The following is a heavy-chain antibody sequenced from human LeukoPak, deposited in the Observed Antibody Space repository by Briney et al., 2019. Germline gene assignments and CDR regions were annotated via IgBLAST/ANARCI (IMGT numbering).Heavy chain of an antibody. J-gene: IGHJ4*02. Sequence: SETLSLTCTVSGGSISSSSYYWGWIRQPPGKGLEWIGSIYYSGSTYYNPSLKSRVTISVDTSKNQFSLKLSSVTAADTAVYYCASLPYGSGSYLFDYWGQGTLVTVSS. D-gene: IGHD3-10*01. V-gene: IGHV4-39*01. CDR2: IYYSGST. CDR1: GGSISSSSYY. CDR3: ASLPYGSGSYLFDY.